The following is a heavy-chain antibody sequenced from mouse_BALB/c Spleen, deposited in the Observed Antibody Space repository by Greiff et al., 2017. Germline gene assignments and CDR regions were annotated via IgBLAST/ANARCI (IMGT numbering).Heavy chain of an antibody. CDR3: ARLIYGSSHHYYAMDY. Sequence: EVKLMESGGDLVKPGGSLKLSCAASGFTFSSYGMSWVRQTPDKRLEWVATISSGGSYTYYPDSVKGRFTISRDNAKNTLYLQMSSLKSEDTAMYYCARLIYGSSHHYYAMDYWGQGTSVTVSS. CDR2: ISSGGSYT. CDR1: GFTFSSYG. J-gene: IGHJ4*01. V-gene: IGHV5-6*01. D-gene: IGHD1-1*01.